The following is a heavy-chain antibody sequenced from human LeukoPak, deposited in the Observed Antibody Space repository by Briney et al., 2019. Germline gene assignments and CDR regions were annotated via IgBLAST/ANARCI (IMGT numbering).Heavy chain of an antibody. CDR3: AKVQWSPSWSLDY. D-gene: IGHD2-15*01. Sequence: PGGSLRLSCAASGFTFSSYSMNWVRQAPGKGLEWVSYISSSSSTIYYADSVKGRFTISRDNAKNSLYLQVNSLRAEDTAVYNCAKVQWSPSWSLDYWGQGTLVTVSS. J-gene: IGHJ4*02. CDR1: GFTFSSYS. CDR2: ISSSSSTI. V-gene: IGHV3-48*01.